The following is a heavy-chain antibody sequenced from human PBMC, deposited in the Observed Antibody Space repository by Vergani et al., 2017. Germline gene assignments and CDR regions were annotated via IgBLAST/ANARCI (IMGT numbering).Heavy chain of an antibody. Sequence: QVQLQESGPGLVKPSETLSLTCTVSGGSISSYYWSWIPQPPGKGLEWIGYIYYSGSTNYNPSLKSRVTISVDTSKNQFSLKLSSVTAADTAVYYCARDLSLYYGSGGNYGMDVWGQGTTVTVSS. V-gene: IGHV4-59*01. D-gene: IGHD3-10*01. CDR2: IYYSGST. CDR3: ARDLSLYYGSGGNYGMDV. CDR1: GGSISSYY. J-gene: IGHJ6*02.